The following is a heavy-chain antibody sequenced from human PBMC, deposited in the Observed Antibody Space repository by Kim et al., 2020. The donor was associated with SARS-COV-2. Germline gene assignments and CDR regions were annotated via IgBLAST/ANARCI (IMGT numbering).Heavy chain of an antibody. CDR3: ARGREMNYYDSSGYHLPGYYFDY. CDR2: INHSGST. D-gene: IGHD3-22*01. CDR1: GGSSSGYY. Sequence: SETLSLTCAVYGGSSSGYYWSWIRQPPGKGLEWIGEINHSGSTNYNPSLKSRVTISVDTSKNQFSLKLSSVTAADTAVYYCARGREMNYYDSSGYHLPGYYFDYWGQGTLVTVSS. V-gene: IGHV4-34*01. J-gene: IGHJ4*02.